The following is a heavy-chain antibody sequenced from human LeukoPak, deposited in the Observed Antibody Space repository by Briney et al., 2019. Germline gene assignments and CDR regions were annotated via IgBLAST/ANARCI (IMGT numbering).Heavy chain of an antibody. Sequence: GGSLRLSCGASGFIFRNAWMTWVRQAPGKGLEWVGRLKSNPDGGTADYAAPVKGRFTISRDDSRNTLYLQMNSLKVEDTAVYYCTTLAYDVHYWGQGTLVTASS. CDR3: TTLAYDVHY. D-gene: IGHD3-3*01. V-gene: IGHV3-15*01. CDR2: LKSNPDGGTA. J-gene: IGHJ4*02. CDR1: GFIFRNAW.